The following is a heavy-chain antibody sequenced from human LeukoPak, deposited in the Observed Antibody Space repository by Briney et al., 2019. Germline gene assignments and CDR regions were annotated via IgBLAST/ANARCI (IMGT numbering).Heavy chain of an antibody. CDR3: ARRSIELGIYY. CDR1: GGSISSGDYY. D-gene: IGHD7-27*01. J-gene: IGHJ4*02. CDR2: IYYSGST. Sequence: SETLSLTCTVSGGSISSGDYYWSWIRQPPGKGLEWIGYIYYSGSTYYNPSLKSRVTISVDTSKNQFSLKLSSVTAADTAVCYCARRSIELGIYYWGQGTLVTVSS. V-gene: IGHV4-30-4*01.